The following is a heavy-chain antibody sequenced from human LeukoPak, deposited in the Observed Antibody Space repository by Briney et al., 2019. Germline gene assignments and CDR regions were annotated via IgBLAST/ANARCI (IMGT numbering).Heavy chain of an antibody. Sequence: SETLSLTCTVSGGSISSYYWSWIRQPPGKGLEWIGYIYYSGSTNYNPSLKSRVTISVDTSKNQFSLKLSSVPAADTAVYYCATRYYYDSSGYDAFDIWGQGTMVTVSS. CDR1: GGSISSYY. D-gene: IGHD3-22*01. J-gene: IGHJ3*02. V-gene: IGHV4-59*03. CDR2: IYYSGST. CDR3: ATRYYYDSSGYDAFDI.